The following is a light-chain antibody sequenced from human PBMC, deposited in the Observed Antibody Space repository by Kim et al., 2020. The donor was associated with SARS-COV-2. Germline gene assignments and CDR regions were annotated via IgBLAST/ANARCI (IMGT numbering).Light chain of an antibody. J-gene: IGKJ3*01. Sequence: EIVLTQSPGTLSLSPGERATLSCRASQSVSSSYLAWYQQKPGQAPRLLIYGASSSATGIPDRFSGSGSGTDFTLTISRLGPEDFAVYYCQKYGRSPFTLAPGTKVDIK. V-gene: IGKV3-20*01. CDR2: GAS. CDR1: QSVSSSY. CDR3: QKYGRSPFT.